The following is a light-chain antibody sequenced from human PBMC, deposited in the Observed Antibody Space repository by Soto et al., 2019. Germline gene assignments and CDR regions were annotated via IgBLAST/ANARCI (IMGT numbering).Light chain of an antibody. V-gene: IGLV2-11*01. J-gene: IGLJ2*01. CDR1: SSDVGGYNY. CDR2: DVS. Sequence: QSALTQPRSVSGSPGQSVTISCTGTSSDVGGYNYVSWYQQHPGKAPKLIIYDVSKRPSGVPDRFSGSKSGNTASLTISGLQAEDEADYYCCSYAGSDTLLFGGGTKLTVL. CDR3: CSYAGSDTLL.